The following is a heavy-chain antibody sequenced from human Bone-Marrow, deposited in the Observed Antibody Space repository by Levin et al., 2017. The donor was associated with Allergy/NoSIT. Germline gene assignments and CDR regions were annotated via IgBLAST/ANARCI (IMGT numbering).Heavy chain of an antibody. CDR1: GFRFADAW. Sequence: PGGSLRLSCAASGFRFADAWMTWVRQAPGKGLEWVGRIKRISDGGTTDYAAPVKCRFTIARDDSKDTLFLQMDSLKTEDAALDYCTTRLRRSGLPGRSDYWGHGTLVTVSS. D-gene: IGHD2-2*01. CDR3: TTRLRRSGLPGRSDY. V-gene: IGHV3-15*01. J-gene: IGHJ4*01. CDR2: IKRISDGGTT.